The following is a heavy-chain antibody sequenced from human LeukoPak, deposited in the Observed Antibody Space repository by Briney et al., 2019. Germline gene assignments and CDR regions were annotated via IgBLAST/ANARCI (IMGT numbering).Heavy chain of an antibody. V-gene: IGHV3-23*01. CDR2: ISDNGDST. J-gene: IGHJ4*02. CDR1: GFTFTNYD. D-gene: IGHD1-26*01. Sequence: GGSLRLSCAASGFTFTNYDMTWVRPAPGKGLEWVSGISDNGDSTSYADSVKGRFTISRDNAKNTLYLQMNSLRAEDTAVYYCAREVSGDFDYWGQGTLVTVSS. CDR3: AREVSGDFDY.